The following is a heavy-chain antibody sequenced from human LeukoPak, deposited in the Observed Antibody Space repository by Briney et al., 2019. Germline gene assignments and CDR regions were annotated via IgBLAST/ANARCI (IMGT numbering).Heavy chain of an antibody. Sequence: GAVSVSCKPSGYTFTDYYLRWGREAPGEGLEWMGWINANSGRTHFAATFQGRVTMTRDTSVSTAYMELRRLRSDDTAVYFCSRRLAAPGSSRFDYWGQGTLVTVSS. CDR1: GYTFTDYY. CDR2: INANSGRT. CDR3: SRRLAAPGSSRFDY. V-gene: IGHV1-2*02. J-gene: IGHJ4*02. D-gene: IGHD6-13*01.